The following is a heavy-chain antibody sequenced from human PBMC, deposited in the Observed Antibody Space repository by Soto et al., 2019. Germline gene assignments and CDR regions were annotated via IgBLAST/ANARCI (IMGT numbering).Heavy chain of an antibody. CDR2: ISAYNGNT. CDR3: ARPITSPDHLDI. V-gene: IGHV1-18*01. CDR1: GYTFTNYG. J-gene: IGHJ3*02. Sequence: QVQLVQSGAEVKKPGASVKVSCKASGYTFTNYGISWVRQAPGQGLEWMGWISAYNGNTDYVQKLQGRVTMTTDTSTSTAYMELRRLRSDDTAVYYCARPITSPDHLDIWGQGIMVTVSS. D-gene: IGHD1-20*01.